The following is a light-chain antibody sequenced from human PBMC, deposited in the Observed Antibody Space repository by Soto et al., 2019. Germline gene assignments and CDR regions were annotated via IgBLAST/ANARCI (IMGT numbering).Light chain of an antibody. J-gene: IGKJ1*01. CDR1: PSISIW. Sequence: DIHMTQSPSTLSASVGDRVTITCRASPSISIWLAWYQQKPGKAPNLLIYKTSSLETGVPSRFSGRGSGTEFTLTISSLQPDDFATYYCQHWHDYSWTCGQGTKVEVK. V-gene: IGKV1-5*03. CDR2: KTS. CDR3: QHWHDYSWT.